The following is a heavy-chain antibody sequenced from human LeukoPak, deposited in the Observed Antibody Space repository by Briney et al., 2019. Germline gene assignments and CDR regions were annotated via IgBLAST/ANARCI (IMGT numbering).Heavy chain of an antibody. CDR2: INSDGSSP. CDR1: GFTFSSYW. Sequence: PGGSLRLSCTASGFTFSSYWMQWVRQAPGKGLVWVSRINSDGSSPSYADSVKGRFTISRDNSKNTLYLQMNNLSAEDTAVYYCARETSGSFPYWGQGTLVTVSS. CDR3: ARETSGSFPY. V-gene: IGHV3-74*01. D-gene: IGHD2-15*01. J-gene: IGHJ4*02.